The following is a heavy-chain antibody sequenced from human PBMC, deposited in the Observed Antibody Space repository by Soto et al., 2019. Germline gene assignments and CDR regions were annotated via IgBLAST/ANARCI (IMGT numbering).Heavy chain of an antibody. D-gene: IGHD3-3*01. CDR1: GGTFSSYA. V-gene: IGHV1-69*01. Sequence: QVQLVQSGAEVKKPGSSVKVSCKASGGTFSSYAISWVRQAPGQGLEWMGGIIPIFGTANYAQKFQGRVTITADESTSTAYMGLSSLRSEDTAVYYCARRLRFLEWYGYFDLWGRGTLVTVSS. CDR2: IIPIFGTA. J-gene: IGHJ2*01. CDR3: ARRLRFLEWYGYFDL.